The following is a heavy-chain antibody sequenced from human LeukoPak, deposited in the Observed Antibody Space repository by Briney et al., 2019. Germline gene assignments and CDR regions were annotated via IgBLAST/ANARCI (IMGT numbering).Heavy chain of an antibody. CDR3: ARDVGASAPDAFDI. J-gene: IGHJ3*02. Sequence: GGSLRLSCAASGFTFSSYAMSWVRQALGKGLEWVSSISSSSNYIYYADSVKGRFTISRDNAKNSLYLQMNNLRAEDTDVYYCARDVGASAPDAFDIWGQGTMVTVSS. CDR1: GFTFSSYA. V-gene: IGHV3-21*01. D-gene: IGHD1-26*01. CDR2: ISSSSNYI.